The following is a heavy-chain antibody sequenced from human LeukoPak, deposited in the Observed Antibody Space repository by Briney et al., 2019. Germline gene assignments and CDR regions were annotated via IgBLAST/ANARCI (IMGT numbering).Heavy chain of an antibody. Sequence: GSLRLSCAASGFTFSSYWMHCVRQAPGKGLVWVSRINSDGSSTSYADSVKGRFTISRDNSKNTLYLQMNSLRAEDTAVYYCAKGEEYCSSTSCQEDYFDYWGQGTLVTVSS. J-gene: IGHJ4*02. V-gene: IGHV3-74*01. D-gene: IGHD2-2*01. CDR3: AKGEEYCSSTSCQEDYFDY. CDR2: INSDGSST. CDR1: GFTFSSYW.